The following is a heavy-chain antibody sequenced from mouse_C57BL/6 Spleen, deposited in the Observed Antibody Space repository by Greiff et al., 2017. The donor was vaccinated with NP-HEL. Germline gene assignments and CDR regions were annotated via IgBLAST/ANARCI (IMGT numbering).Heavy chain of an antibody. J-gene: IGHJ2*01. CDR3: TREATVVNFDY. D-gene: IGHD1-1*01. Sequence: QVQLQQSGAELVRPGASVTLSCKASGYTFTDYEMHWVKQTPVHGLEWIGAIDPETGGTAYNQKFKGKAILTADKSSSTAYMELRSLTSEDSAVYYCTREATVVNFDYWGQGTTLTVSS. V-gene: IGHV1-15*01. CDR2: IDPETGGT. CDR1: GYTFTDYE.